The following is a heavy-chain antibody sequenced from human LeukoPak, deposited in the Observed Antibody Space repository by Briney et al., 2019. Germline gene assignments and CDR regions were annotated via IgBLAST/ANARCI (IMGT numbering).Heavy chain of an antibody. CDR3: ARDFYDSNGYYTPTFDY. CDR1: GFTFSSYS. Sequence: GGSLRLSCAASGFTFSSYSMNWVRQAPGKGLEWVSSISSSSSYIYYADSVKGRFTISRDNSKNTLYLQMNSLRAEDTAVYYCARDFYDSNGYYTPTFDYWGQGTLVTVSS. J-gene: IGHJ4*02. V-gene: IGHV3-21*01. CDR2: ISSSSSYI. D-gene: IGHD3-22*01.